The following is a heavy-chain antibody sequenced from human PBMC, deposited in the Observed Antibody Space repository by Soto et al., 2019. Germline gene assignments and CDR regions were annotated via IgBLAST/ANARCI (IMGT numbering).Heavy chain of an antibody. D-gene: IGHD5-18*01. CDR3: AKENLGGYSIYYYYYMDV. V-gene: IGHV3-23*01. CDR1: GFTFSSYA. Sequence: GGSLRLCCAASGFTFSSYAMSWVRQAPGKGLEWVSAISGSGGSTYYADSVKGRFTISRDNSKNTLYLQMNSLRAEDTAVYYCAKENLGGYSIYYYYYMDVWGKGTTVTVSS. J-gene: IGHJ6*03. CDR2: ISGSGGST.